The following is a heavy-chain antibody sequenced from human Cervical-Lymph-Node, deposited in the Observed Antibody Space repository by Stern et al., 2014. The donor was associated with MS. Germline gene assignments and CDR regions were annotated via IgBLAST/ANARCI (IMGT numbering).Heavy chain of an antibody. V-gene: IGHV1-69*01. CDR2: IVPIFGSA. CDR1: GGTFNIYA. D-gene: IGHD3-22*01. Sequence: VQLVESGAEVKKPGSSVKVSCKASGGTFNIYAISWGRQAPGQGLEWMGGIVPIFGSAHYAQKVQGRVTITADESTTTIYMEGSSLRSEDTAVYYCARGPDQSGGYYYAYWGQGTLVTVSS. J-gene: IGHJ4*02. CDR3: ARGPDQSGGYYYAY.